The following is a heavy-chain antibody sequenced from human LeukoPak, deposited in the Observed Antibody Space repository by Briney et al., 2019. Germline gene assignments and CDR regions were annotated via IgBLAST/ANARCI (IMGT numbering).Heavy chain of an antibody. CDR3: APLSSGYYHDAFDI. D-gene: IGHD3-22*01. V-gene: IGHV3-7*01. CDR1: GFTFSSYW. CDR2: IKQDGSEK. J-gene: IGHJ3*02. Sequence: GGSLRLSCAASGFTFSSYWMSWVRQAPGKGLEWVANIKQDGSEKYYVDSVKGRFTISRDNAKNSLYLQMNSLRAEDTAVYYCAPLSSGYYHDAFDIWGQGTMVTVSS.